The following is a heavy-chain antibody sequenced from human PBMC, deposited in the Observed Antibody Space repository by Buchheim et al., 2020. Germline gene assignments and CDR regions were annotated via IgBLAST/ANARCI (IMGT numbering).Heavy chain of an antibody. Sequence: QEELVESGGGVVHPGSSLRLSCAVAGFAFSTFGMHWVRQAPGKGLEWVAAIPYSGNNNFYAESVKGRFTISRDNFKNTLHLLMNSLRPEDTAVYYCARGSPKWTPHYFDSWGQGTL. CDR3: ARGSPKWTPHYFDS. CDR2: IPYSGNNN. J-gene: IGHJ4*02. D-gene: IGHD1-26*01. CDR1: GFAFSTFG. V-gene: IGHV3-30*03.